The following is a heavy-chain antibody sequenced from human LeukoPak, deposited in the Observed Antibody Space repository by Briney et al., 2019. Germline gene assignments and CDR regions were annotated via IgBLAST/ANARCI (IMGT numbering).Heavy chain of an antibody. CDR3: ARPYCSGGSCPEDYYYYGMDV. CDR2: ISGSSTYI. D-gene: IGHD2-15*01. Sequence: PGGSLRLSCAASGFTFSSYSMNWVRQAPGRGLEWVSSISGSSTYIYYADSVKGRFTISRDNAKNSLYLQMNSLRAEDTAVYYCARPYCSGGSCPEDYYYYGMDVWGQGTTVTVSS. V-gene: IGHV3-21*01. CDR1: GFTFSSYS. J-gene: IGHJ6*02.